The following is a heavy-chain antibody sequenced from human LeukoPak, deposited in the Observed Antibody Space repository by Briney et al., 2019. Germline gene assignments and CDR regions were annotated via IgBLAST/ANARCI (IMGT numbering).Heavy chain of an antibody. Sequence: GASVKVSCKASGYTFTSYYMHWVRQAPGQGLEWMGIINPSGGSTSYAQKFQGRVNMTRDTSTSTVYMELSSLRSEDTAVYYCARGGDFWSGYPHWGPSMFYYYGMDVWGQGTTVTVSS. CDR1: GYTFTSYY. J-gene: IGHJ6*02. CDR3: ARGGDFWSGYPHWGPSMFYYYGMDV. V-gene: IGHV1-46*01. CDR2: INPSGGST. D-gene: IGHD3-3*01.